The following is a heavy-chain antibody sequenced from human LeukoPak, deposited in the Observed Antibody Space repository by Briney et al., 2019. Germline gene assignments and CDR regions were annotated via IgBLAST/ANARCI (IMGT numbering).Heavy chain of an antibody. J-gene: IGHJ4*02. D-gene: IGHD2-21*01. V-gene: IGHV4-34*01. CDR2: INHSGST. CDR3: ASKRLSRAQFHFDY. Sequence: SETLSLTCAVYGGSFSGYYWSWIRQPPGKGLEWIGEINHSGSTNYNPSLKSRVTISVDTSKNQLSLKLSSVTAAHTAVYYCASKRLSRAQFHFDYWGQGTLVTVPS. CDR1: GGSFSGYY.